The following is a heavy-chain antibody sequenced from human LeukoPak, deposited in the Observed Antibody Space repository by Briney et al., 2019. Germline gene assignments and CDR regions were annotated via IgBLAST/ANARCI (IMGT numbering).Heavy chain of an antibody. Sequence: GGSLRLSCAASGFTFSSNYMSWVRQAPGKGLEWVSIIYSGGSTLHSDSGEGRLTISTRNSNNKSLLQKNNLTTADTAVYYCARCPPSPTGVPPIDWGQGTLVTVSS. CDR3: ARCPPSPTGVPPID. CDR1: GFTFSSNY. CDR2: IYSGGST. D-gene: IGHD1-1*01. J-gene: IGHJ4*02. V-gene: IGHV3-53*01.